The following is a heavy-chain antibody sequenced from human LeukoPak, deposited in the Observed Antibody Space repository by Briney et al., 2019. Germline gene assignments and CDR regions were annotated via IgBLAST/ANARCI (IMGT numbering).Heavy chain of an antibody. V-gene: IGHV1-8*03. CDR2: MNPNSGNT. CDR1: GYTFTSYD. J-gene: IGHJ5*02. Sequence: GASVKVSCKASGYTFTSYDINWVRQATGQGLEWMGWMNPNSGNTGYAQKFQGRVTITRNTSISTAYMELSSLRSEDTAVYYCARGQRWILYNWFDPWGQGTLVTVSS. D-gene: IGHD2-2*03. CDR3: ARGQRWILYNWFDP.